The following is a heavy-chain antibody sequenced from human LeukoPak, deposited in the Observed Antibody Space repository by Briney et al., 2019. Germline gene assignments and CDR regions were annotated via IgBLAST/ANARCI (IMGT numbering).Heavy chain of an antibody. D-gene: IGHD6-19*01. J-gene: IGHJ4*02. V-gene: IGHV4-59*01. CDR2: IYYSGST. Sequence: PSETLSLTCTVSGGSISSYYWSWIRQPPGEGLEWIGYIYYSGSTNYNPSLKSRVTISVDTSKNQFSLKLSSVTAADTAVYYCARGPGIAVAGTDWGQGTLVTVSS. CDR3: ARGPGIAVAGTD. CDR1: GGSISSYY.